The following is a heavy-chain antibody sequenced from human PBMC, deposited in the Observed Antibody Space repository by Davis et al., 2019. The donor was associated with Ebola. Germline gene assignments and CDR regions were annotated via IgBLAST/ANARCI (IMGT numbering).Heavy chain of an antibody. J-gene: IGHJ5*02. CDR2: IYYSGST. Sequence: PSETLSLTCTVSGGSISSYYWSWIRQPPGKGLEWIGYIYYSGSTNYNPSLKSRVTISVDTSKNQFSLKLSSVTAADTAVYYCARDGVMAVAGTGWFDPWGQGTLVTVSS. D-gene: IGHD6-19*01. V-gene: IGHV4-59*01. CDR3: ARDGVMAVAGTGWFDP. CDR1: GGSISSYY.